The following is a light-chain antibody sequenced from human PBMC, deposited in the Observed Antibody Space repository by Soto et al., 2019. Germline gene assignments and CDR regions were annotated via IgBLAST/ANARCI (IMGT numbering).Light chain of an antibody. Sequence: DIQMTQSPSSLSASVGGTVTMTCRASQSIALSVNWYQQKPGKAPKLLIYVAFTLESGVPSRFSGSGSGTEFTLTIRSLQPEDFANYYCQQSFRSPITFGQGTRLE. V-gene: IGKV1-39*01. CDR1: QSIALS. CDR2: VAF. CDR3: QQSFRSPIT. J-gene: IGKJ5*01.